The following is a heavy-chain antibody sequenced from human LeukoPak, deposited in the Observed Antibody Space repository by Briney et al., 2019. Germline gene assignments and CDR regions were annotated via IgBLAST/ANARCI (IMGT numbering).Heavy chain of an antibody. CDR1: GYTFTGYY. V-gene: IGHV1-2*02. J-gene: IGHJ4*02. CDR3: ARDGGTGYYRGFDY. CDR2: INPNSGGT. Sequence: ASVKVSCKASGYTFTGYYMHWVRQAPGQGLEWMGWINPNSGGTNYAQKFQGRVTMTRDTSLSTAYMELSRLRSDDTAVYYCARDGGTGYYRGFDYWGQGTLVTVFS. D-gene: IGHD3-9*01.